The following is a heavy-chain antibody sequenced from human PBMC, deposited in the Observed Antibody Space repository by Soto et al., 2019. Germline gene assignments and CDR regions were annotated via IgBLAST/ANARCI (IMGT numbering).Heavy chain of an antibody. CDR1: GGTFSSYA. J-gene: IGHJ6*02. Sequence: ASVKVSCKASGGTFSSYAISWVRQAPGQGLEWMGGIIPIFGTANYAQKFQGRVTITADESTSTAYMELSSLRSEDTAVYYCARDLTTVRMATSTLGGMDVWGQGTTVTVSS. CDR3: ARDLTTVRMATSTLGGMDV. V-gene: IGHV1-69*13. D-gene: IGHD4-4*01. CDR2: IIPIFGTA.